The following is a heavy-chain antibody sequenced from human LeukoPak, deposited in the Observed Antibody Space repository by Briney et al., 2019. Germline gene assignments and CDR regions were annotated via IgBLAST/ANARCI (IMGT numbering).Heavy chain of an antibody. Sequence: SETLSLTCAVSGGSFSGYHWTWIRQSPGKGLEWIGDINPSGSTYYNPSLKSRLTISVDTSKNQFSLKLRSVPAADTAVYYCARGRHDITMIVVVMTSVSYYLDVWGKGTTVTVS. J-gene: IGHJ6*03. CDR3: ARGRHDITMIVVVMTSVSYYLDV. V-gene: IGHV4-34*01. CDR2: INPSGST. D-gene: IGHD3-22*01. CDR1: GGSFSGYH.